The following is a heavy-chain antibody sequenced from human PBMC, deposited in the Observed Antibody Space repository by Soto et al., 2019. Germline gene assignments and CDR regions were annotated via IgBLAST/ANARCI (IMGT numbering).Heavy chain of an antibody. CDR2: IYFTGNT. CDR1: GGCMTSSTHF. V-gene: IGHV4-39*01. Sequence: ETLSLSCTVPGGCMTSSTHFWGWVRQPPGKGLEWIGTIYFTGNTYYTPSLKSRLTMSIDTSKNEFSLRLNSVTAADTAVYYCAGQTFTIAAASYGKSNWFDPWGPGTLVTVS. CDR3: AGQTFTIAAASYGKSNWFDP. D-gene: IGHD6-25*01. J-gene: IGHJ5*02.